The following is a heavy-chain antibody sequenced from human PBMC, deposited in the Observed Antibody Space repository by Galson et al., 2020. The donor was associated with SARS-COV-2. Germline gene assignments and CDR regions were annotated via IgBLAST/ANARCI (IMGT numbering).Heavy chain of an antibody. CDR3: ARVGHYGSGSRFDP. Sequence: ASETLSLTCAVSGGSISSGGYSWSWIRQPPGKGLEWIGYIYHSGSTYYNPSLKSRVTISVDRSKNQFSLKLSSVTAADTAGYYCARVGHYGSGSRFDPWGQGTLVTVSS. CDR2: IYHSGST. J-gene: IGHJ5*02. D-gene: IGHD3-10*01. CDR1: GGSISSGGYS. V-gene: IGHV4-30-2*01.